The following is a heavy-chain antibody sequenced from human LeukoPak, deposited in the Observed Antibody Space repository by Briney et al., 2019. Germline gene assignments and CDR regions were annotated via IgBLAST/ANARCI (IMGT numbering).Heavy chain of an antibody. CDR3: ARVPVLKGAFDI. D-gene: IGHD4/OR15-4a*01. CDR1: GGSISSSYY. V-gene: IGHV4-39*07. J-gene: IGHJ3*02. CDR2: IYHSGST. Sequence: TETLSLTCTVSGGSISSSYYWGWIRQPPGKGLQWIGSIYHSGSTYYNPSLKSRVTISVDTSKNQFSLKLSSVTAADTAVYYCARVPVLKGAFDIWGQGTMVTVSS.